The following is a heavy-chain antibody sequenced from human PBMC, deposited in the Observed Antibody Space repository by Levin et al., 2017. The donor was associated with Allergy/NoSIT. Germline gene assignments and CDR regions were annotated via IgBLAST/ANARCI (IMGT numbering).Heavy chain of an antibody. D-gene: IGHD3-10*01. J-gene: IGHJ5*02. Sequence: SVKVSCKASGGTFSSYAISWVRQAPGQGLEWMGGIIPIFGTANYAQKFQGRVTITADESTSTAYMELSSLRSEDTAVYYCARSIAGPYNWFDPWGQGTLVTVSS. CDR1: GGTFSSYA. CDR3: ARSIAGPYNWFDP. CDR2: IIPIFGTA. V-gene: IGHV1-69*13.